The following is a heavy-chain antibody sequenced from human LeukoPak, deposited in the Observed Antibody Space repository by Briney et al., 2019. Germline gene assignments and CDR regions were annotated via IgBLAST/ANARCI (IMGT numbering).Heavy chain of an antibody. CDR3: ARAPRYCSGGSCYGPRFDY. J-gene: IGHJ4*02. CDR2: IKQDGSEK. CDR1: GFTFSNYW. V-gene: IGHV3-7*01. Sequence: GGSLRLSCAASGFTFSNYWMSWVRQAPGKGLEWVANIKQDGSEKYYVDSVKGRFTISRDNAKNSLYLQINSLRAEDTAVYYCARAPRYCSGGSCYGPRFDYWGQGTLVTVSS. D-gene: IGHD2-15*01.